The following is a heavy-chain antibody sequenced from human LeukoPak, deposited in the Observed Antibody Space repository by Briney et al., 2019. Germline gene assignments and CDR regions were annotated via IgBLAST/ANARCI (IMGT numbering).Heavy chain of an antibody. D-gene: IGHD6-13*01. V-gene: IGHV4-39*07. J-gene: IGHJ5*02. CDR3: ARVDSSSWYVWSNWFDP. CDR1: GGSISSSSNY. Sequence: PSETLSLTCTVPGGSISSSSNYWGWIRQPPGKGLEWIGSIYYSGSIYYNPSLKSRVTVFVDTSKNQFSLKLSSVTAADTAVYYCARVDSSSWYVWSNWFDPWGQGTLVTVSS. CDR2: IYYSGSI.